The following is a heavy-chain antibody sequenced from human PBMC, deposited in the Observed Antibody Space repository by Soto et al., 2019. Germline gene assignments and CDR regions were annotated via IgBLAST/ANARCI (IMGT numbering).Heavy chain of an antibody. CDR2: ISSSSSTI. J-gene: IGHJ6*03. Sequence: GGSLRLSCAASGFTFSSYSMNWVRQAPGKGLEWVSYISSSSSTIYYADSVKGRFTISRDNAKNSLYLQMNSLRAEDTAVYYCARLSRSVVVPAAPPRITMGHYYYYYMDVWGKGTTVTVSS. V-gene: IGHV3-48*01. D-gene: IGHD2-2*01. CDR1: GFTFSSYS. CDR3: ARLSRSVVVPAAPPRITMGHYYYYYMDV.